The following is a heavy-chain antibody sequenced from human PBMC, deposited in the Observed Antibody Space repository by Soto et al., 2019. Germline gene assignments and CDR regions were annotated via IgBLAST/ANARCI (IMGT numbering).Heavy chain of an antibody. Sequence: SETLSLTCTVSGDSISSGGYYWGWIRQHPGKGLEWIGYVYYTGSTYYNPSLKSRVTISVDTSKNQFSLKLWSVTAADTAVYYCAKDPSPQPTTVVTPGWFAPWGQGILVTVSS. D-gene: IGHD4-17*01. CDR1: GDSISSGGYY. V-gene: IGHV4-31*03. J-gene: IGHJ5*02. CDR2: VYYTGST. CDR3: AKDPSPQPTTVVTPGWFAP.